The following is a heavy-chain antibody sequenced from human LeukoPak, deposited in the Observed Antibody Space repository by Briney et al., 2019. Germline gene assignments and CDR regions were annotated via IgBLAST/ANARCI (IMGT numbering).Heavy chain of an antibody. J-gene: IGHJ6*02. CDR1: GFTFSSYA. V-gene: IGHV3-30*04. D-gene: IGHD2-15*01. CDR3: TKDGRVASAATRPTYYYGMDV. Sequence: GRSLRLSCAASGFTFSSYAMHWVRQAPGKGLEWVAVISYDGSNKYYADSVKGRFTISRDNSKNTLYLQMNSLRAEDTAVYYCTKDGRVASAATRPTYYYGMDVWGQGTTVIVSS. CDR2: ISYDGSNK.